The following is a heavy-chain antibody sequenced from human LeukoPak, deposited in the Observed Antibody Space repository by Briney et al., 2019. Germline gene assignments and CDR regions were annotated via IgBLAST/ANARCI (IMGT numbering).Heavy chain of an antibody. V-gene: IGHV3-72*01. Sequence: GGSLRLSCAASGFTFSDHYMDWVRQAPGKGLEWVGRTRNKAYGYTTEYAASVKGRFTISRDDSKSSLYLQMNSLKTEDTAMYYCTRGAYGGTPDAFDIWGQGTLVTVSS. J-gene: IGHJ3*02. D-gene: IGHD4-17*01. CDR2: TRNKAYGYTT. CDR3: TRGAYGGTPDAFDI. CDR1: GFTFSDHY.